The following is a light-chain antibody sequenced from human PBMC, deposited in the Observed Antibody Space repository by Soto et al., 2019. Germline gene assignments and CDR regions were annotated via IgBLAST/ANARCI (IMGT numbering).Light chain of an antibody. Sequence: DIQMTQSPSTLSASVGDRVTITCRASQSISSWLAWYQQKPGKAPKLLIYKASSLESGVPSRFSGSGSGIEFTLTISSLQPDDFATYYCQQYNSYSRGTFGQGTKVEIK. J-gene: IGKJ1*01. CDR1: QSISSW. V-gene: IGKV1-5*03. CDR3: QQYNSYSRGT. CDR2: KAS.